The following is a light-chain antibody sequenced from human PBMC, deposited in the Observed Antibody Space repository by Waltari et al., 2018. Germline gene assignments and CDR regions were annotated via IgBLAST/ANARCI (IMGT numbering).Light chain of an antibody. J-gene: IGKJ2*01. V-gene: IGKV1-33*01. Sequence: DIQMTQSPSSLSASVGDRVSITCQASQDIRKYLNWFQQKPGKAPKLLIFEASNLETGVPSKFSGSGSVTDFTFTISNLQPEETATYYCQQYDGFPHTFGQGTKVEIK. CDR3: QQYDGFPHT. CDR2: EAS. CDR1: QDIRKY.